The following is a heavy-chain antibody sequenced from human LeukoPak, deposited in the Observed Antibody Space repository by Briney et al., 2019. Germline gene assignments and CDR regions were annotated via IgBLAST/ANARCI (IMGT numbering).Heavy chain of an antibody. CDR2: INPSGGST. CDR1: GCTFTSYY. J-gene: IGHJ6*03. CDR3: ARGGHDYGGKLASYMDV. D-gene: IGHD4-23*01. Sequence: ASVKVSCKASGCTFTSYYMHWVRQALGQGLEWMGIINPSGGSTSYAQKFQGRVTMTRDMSTSTVYMELSSLRSEDTAVYYCARGGHDYGGKLASYMDVWGKGTTVTVSS. V-gene: IGHV1-46*01.